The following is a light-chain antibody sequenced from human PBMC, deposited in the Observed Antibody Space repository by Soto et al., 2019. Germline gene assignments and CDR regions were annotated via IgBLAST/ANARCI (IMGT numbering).Light chain of an antibody. CDR1: QSISSN. J-gene: IGKJ1*01. V-gene: IGKV3-15*01. CDR3: QQYNNWAWT. Sequence: EIVMTQSPDTRSVSPGERATLSFRASQSISSNLAWYLQKVGQAPRLLIYGASTRAPGISARFSGSGSGTEFTLTISSLQSADLANCYGQQYNNWAWTFGQGTKVDIK. CDR2: GAS.